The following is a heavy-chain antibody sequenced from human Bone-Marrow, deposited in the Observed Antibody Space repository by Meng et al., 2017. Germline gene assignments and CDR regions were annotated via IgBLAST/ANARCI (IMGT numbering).Heavy chain of an antibody. V-gene: IGHV3-15*01. Sequence: GGSLRLSCTASGFTFGDYAMSWFRQAPGKGLEWVGRIKSNSDGGTTDYAAPVKGRFTISRDDSKNTLYLQMNSLITEDTAVYFCATGAAAADHWGQGTLVTVSS. J-gene: IGHJ4*02. CDR3: ATGAAAADH. CDR2: IKSNSDGGTT. CDR1: GFTFGDYA. D-gene: IGHD6-13*01.